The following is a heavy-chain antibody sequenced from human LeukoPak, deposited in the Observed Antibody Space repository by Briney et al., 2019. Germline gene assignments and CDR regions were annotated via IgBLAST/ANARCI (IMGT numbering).Heavy chain of an antibody. J-gene: IGHJ4*02. Sequence: PGGSLRLSCAASGFIFSSYGMHWVRQAPGKGLEWVAFIRYDGSNKYYADYVKGRFTISRDNSKNTLYLQMSSLRAEDTAVYYCAKDRDSSSWYSPSDFWGQGTLVTVSS. D-gene: IGHD3-22*01. CDR1: GFIFSSYG. CDR2: IRYDGSNK. CDR3: AKDRDSSSWYSPSDF. V-gene: IGHV3-30*02.